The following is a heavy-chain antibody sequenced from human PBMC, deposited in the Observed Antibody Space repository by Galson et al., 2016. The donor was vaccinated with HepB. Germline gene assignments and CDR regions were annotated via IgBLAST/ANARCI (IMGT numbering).Heavy chain of an antibody. CDR3: ARTHVLVLVAGPGEVGLYFDY. CDR1: GGSFSGYY. D-gene: IGHD2-15*01. J-gene: IGHJ4*02. Sequence: ETLSLTCAVYGGSFSGYYWSWIRQPPGKGLEWIGEINHRGSTNYNPSLKSRVTISVDASRNHVSLNLSSVSAADTAVYYCARTHVLVLVAGPGEVGLYFDYWGQGTLATVSS. V-gene: IGHV4-34*01. CDR2: INHRGST.